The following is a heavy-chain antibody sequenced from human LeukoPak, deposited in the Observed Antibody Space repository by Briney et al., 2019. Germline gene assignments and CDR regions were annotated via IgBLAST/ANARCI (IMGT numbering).Heavy chain of an antibody. CDR1: GYTFTSYA. CDR3: ARIHLEDSSGYYWRYYYYYMDV. J-gene: IGHJ6*03. Sequence: GASVKVSCKASGYTFTSYAMNWVRQAPGQGLEWTGWINTNTGNPTYAQGFTGRFVFSLDTSVSTAYLQISSLKAEDTAVYYCARIHLEDSSGYYWRYYYYYMDVWGKGTTVTVSS. V-gene: IGHV7-4-1*02. D-gene: IGHD3-22*01. CDR2: INTNTGNP.